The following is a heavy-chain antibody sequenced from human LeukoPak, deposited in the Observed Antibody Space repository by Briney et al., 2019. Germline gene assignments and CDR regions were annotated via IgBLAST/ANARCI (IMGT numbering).Heavy chain of an antibody. J-gene: IGHJ6*02. Sequence: GGSLRLSCAASGSTFSDYYMSWIRQAPGKGLEWVSYISSSGSTIYYADSVKGRFTISRDNAKNSLYLQMNSLRAEDTAVYYCARAKRPLQSYSHYGMDVWGQGTTVTVSS. CDR3: ARAKRPLQSYSHYGMDV. D-gene: IGHD4-11*01. CDR1: GSTFSDYY. CDR2: ISSSGSTI. V-gene: IGHV3-11*01.